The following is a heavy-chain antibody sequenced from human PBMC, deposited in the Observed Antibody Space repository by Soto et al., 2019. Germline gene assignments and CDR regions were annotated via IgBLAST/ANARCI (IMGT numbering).Heavy chain of an antibody. J-gene: IGHJ5*02. CDR1: GFTVSGLY. D-gene: IGHD1-1*01. V-gene: IGHV4-4*07. Sequence: SETLSLTCTGSGFTVSGLYWSWLRKAAGKGLEWFGSIYSSGATNYTPSLKGRVMMSVDTSKNKFSLELRSVTAADTAVYYCVREGTKTFRDWFDPWGQGISVTVSS. CDR2: IYSSGAT. CDR3: VREGTKTFRDWFDP.